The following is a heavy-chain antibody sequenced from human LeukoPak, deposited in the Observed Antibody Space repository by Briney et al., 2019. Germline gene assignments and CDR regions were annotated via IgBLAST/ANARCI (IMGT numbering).Heavy chain of an antibody. Sequence: GGSLRLSCAASGFTFSSYAMSWVRQAPGKGLEWVSAISGSSSTTFYADSVKGRFTTSRDNSMDTLFLQMNSLRPEDTALYYCAKGMEWVVVPAALDVWGQGTTVSVSS. D-gene: IGHD2-2*01. CDR2: ISGSSSTT. V-gene: IGHV3-23*01. J-gene: IGHJ6*02. CDR3: AKGMEWVVVPAALDV. CDR1: GFTFSSYA.